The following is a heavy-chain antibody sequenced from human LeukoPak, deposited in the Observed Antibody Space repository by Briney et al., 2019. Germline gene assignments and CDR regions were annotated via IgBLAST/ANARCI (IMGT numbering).Heavy chain of an antibody. CDR1: GYTFTNFY. CDR3: ARGIAAAADKGGYYYYYYGMDV. D-gene: IGHD6-13*01. J-gene: IGHJ6*02. V-gene: IGHV1-2*02. CDR2: INPNSGGT. Sequence: GASVKVSCKASGYTFTNFYLHWVRQAPGQGLEWMGWINPNSGGTNYAQKFQGRVTMTRDTSISTAYMELSRLRSDDTAVYYCARGIAAAADKGGYYYYYYGMDVWGQGTTVTVSS.